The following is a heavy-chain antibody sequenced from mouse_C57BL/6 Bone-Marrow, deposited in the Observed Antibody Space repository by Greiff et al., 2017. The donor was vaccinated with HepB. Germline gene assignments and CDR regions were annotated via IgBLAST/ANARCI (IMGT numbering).Heavy chain of an antibody. CDR2: ISYDGSN. J-gene: IGHJ1*03. Sequence: EVKLQESGPGLVKPSQSLSLTCSVTGYSITSGYYWNWIRQFPGNKLEWMGYISYDGSNNYNPSLKNRISITRDTSKNQFFLKLNSVTTEDTATYYCERYYYGSSYGYFDVWGTGTTVPVSS. V-gene: IGHV3-6*01. CDR3: ERYYYGSSYGYFDV. CDR1: GYSITSGYY. D-gene: IGHD1-1*01.